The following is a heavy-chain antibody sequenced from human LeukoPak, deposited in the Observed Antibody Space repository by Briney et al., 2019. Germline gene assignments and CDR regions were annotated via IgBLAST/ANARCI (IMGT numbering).Heavy chain of an antibody. D-gene: IGHD2-21*01. CDR1: GYTFTSYG. Sequence: GASVKVSRKASGYTFTSYGISWVRQAPGQGLEWMGWISAYNGNTNYAQKLQGRVTMTTDTSTSTAYMELRSLRSDDTAVYYCARAVSVASLSGWFDPWGQGTLVTVSS. V-gene: IGHV1-18*01. CDR3: ARAVSVASLSGWFDP. J-gene: IGHJ5*02. CDR2: ISAYNGNT.